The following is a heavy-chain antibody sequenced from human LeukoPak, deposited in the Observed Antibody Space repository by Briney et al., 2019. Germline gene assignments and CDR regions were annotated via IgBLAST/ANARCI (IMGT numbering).Heavy chain of an antibody. Sequence: GGSLRLSCAASGFTFSTYSMNWVRQAPGKGLEWVSYISSSSSTIYYADSVKGRFTISRDNAKNSLYLQMNSLRAEDTAVYYCARDLVRTVTNGSYWGQGTLVTVSS. CDR2: ISSSSSTI. J-gene: IGHJ4*02. D-gene: IGHD4-11*01. CDR1: GFTFSTYS. CDR3: ARDLVRTVTNGSY. V-gene: IGHV3-48*01.